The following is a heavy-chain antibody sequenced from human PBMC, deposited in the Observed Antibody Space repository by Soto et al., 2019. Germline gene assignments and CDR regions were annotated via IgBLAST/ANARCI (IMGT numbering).Heavy chain of an antibody. CDR2: IYYSGNT. V-gene: IGHV4-61*08. CDR3: ARVAYCGGDCLDY. J-gene: IGHJ4*02. CDR1: GDYVTSGDYY. Sequence: PSETLSHTCTVSGDYVTSGDYYWSWIRQPPGKGLEWIGYIYYSGNTNYSPSLKSRVAISVDTSKNQFSLKLSSVTAADTAVYYCARVAYCGGDCLDYWGQGTLVPVSS. D-gene: IGHD2-21*02.